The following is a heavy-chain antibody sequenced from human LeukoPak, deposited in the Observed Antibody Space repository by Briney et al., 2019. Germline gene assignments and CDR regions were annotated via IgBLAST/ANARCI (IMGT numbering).Heavy chain of an antibody. Sequence: SETLSLTCTVSGGSVSNGGDYWSWIRQPPGKGLEWIGYISSSGTNYNPSLKSRVTISVDTSKNQFSLKLRSATTADTALYYCAREGECSGGSCYSYGWFDPWGQGTLVTVSS. V-gene: IGHV4-61*08. CDR2: ISSSGT. CDR1: GGSVSNGGDY. J-gene: IGHJ5*02. CDR3: AREGECSGGSCYSYGWFDP. D-gene: IGHD2-15*01.